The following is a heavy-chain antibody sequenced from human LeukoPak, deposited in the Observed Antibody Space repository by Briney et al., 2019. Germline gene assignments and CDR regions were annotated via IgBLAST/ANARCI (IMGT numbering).Heavy chain of an antibody. Sequence: GPLRLSCAASGFTFSSYWMSWVRQAPGKGLEWVANIKQDGSEKYYVDSVKGRFTISRDNAKNSLYLQMNSLRAEDTAVYYCARDYGYGDSYFDYWGQGTLVSVSS. D-gene: IGHD4-17*01. J-gene: IGHJ4*02. CDR2: IKQDGSEK. CDR3: ARDYGYGDSYFDY. CDR1: GFTFSSYW. V-gene: IGHV3-7*01.